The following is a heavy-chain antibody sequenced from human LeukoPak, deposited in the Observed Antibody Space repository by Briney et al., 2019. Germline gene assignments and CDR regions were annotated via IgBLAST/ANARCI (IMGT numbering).Heavy chain of an antibody. CDR2: IKSKTDGGTT. CDR3: TYHVAEDYFDY. J-gene: IGHJ4*02. CDR1: GFTFSNAW. V-gene: IGHV3-15*01. D-gene: IGHD2-2*01. Sequence: GGSLRLSCAASGFTFSNAWMSWVRQAPGKGPEWVGRIKSKTDGGTTDYAAPVKGRFTISRDDSKNTLYLQMNSLKTEDTAVYYCTYHVAEDYFDYWGQGTLVTVSS.